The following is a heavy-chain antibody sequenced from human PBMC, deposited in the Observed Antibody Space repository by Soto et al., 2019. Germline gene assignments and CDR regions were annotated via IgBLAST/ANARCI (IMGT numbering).Heavy chain of an antibody. CDR3: ARAGTRPSFYYGMDV. Sequence: GGSLRLSCTASGFTVSNNYMSWVRQAPGEGLEWVSVIYSGGTSYYADSVKGRFTISRDNSKNTLYLQMNSLRAEDTAVYYCARAGTRPSFYYGMDVWGQGTTVTVSS. CDR2: IYSGGTS. J-gene: IGHJ6*02. V-gene: IGHV3-53*01. CDR1: GFTVSNNY. D-gene: IGHD1-1*01.